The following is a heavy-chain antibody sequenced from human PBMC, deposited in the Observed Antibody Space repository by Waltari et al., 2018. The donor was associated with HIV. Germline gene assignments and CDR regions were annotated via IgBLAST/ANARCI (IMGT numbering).Heavy chain of an antibody. Sequence: QVQLQESGPGLVKPSETLSLTCTVSGGSISSYYWSWIRQPPGKGLEWIGYIYYSGSTNYNPSLKSRVTISVDTSKNQFSLKLSSVTAADTAVYYCARHGKGYVAVAGLKTYFDYWGQGTLVTISS. J-gene: IGHJ4*02. CDR3: ARHGKGYVAVAGLKTYFDY. CDR1: GGSISSYY. V-gene: IGHV4-59*08. D-gene: IGHD6-19*01. CDR2: IYYSGST.